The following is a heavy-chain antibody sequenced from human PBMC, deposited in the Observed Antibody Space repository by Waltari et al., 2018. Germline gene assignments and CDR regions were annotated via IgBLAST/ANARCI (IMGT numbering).Heavy chain of an antibody. CDR2: MYDSEGA. CDR3: ARHNRRPLGVGWFDP. D-gene: IGHD6-13*01. CDR1: GGSISSAPYS. Sequence: QLQLQESGPRLVKPSETLSLACAVSGGSISSAPYSWAWIRQPPGKGLGWIVTMYDSEGAYYKSSLKSRVTVSVDTSKNQISLKVTSMTAADTAVYYCARHNRRPLGVGWFDPWGQGTLVTVSS. V-gene: IGHV4-39*01. J-gene: IGHJ5*02.